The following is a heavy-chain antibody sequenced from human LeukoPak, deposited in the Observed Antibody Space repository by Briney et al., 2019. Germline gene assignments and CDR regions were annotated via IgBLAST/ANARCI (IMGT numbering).Heavy chain of an antibody. Sequence: GASVKVSCKASGYTFTGYHIHWVRQAPGQGLEWMGWINPNRGGTNLAQKFQGRVIMTRDTSIGTAYMEVTRLRSDDTAIYYCARLPRVHFDSWGQGTLVTVSS. CDR3: ARLPRVHFDS. CDR2: INPNRGGT. CDR1: GYTFTGYH. D-gene: IGHD2-8*01. J-gene: IGHJ4*02. V-gene: IGHV1-2*02.